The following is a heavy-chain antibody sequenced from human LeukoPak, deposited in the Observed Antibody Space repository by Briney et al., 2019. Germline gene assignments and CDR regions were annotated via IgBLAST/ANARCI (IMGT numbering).Heavy chain of an antibody. Sequence: GRSLRLSCAASGFTFSSYAMSWVRQAPGKGLEWVSAISGSANSTYYADSVKGRFTISRDNAKNTLYLQMNSLRAEDTAVYYCARVTYGYSYGFIYYYYYYMDVWGKGTTVTVSS. J-gene: IGHJ6*03. CDR2: ISGSANST. D-gene: IGHD5-18*01. CDR3: ARVTYGYSYGFIYYYYYYMDV. V-gene: IGHV3-23*01. CDR1: GFTFSSYA.